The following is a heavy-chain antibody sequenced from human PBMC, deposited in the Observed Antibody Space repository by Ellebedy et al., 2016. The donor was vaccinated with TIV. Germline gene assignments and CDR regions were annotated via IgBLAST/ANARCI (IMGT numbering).Heavy chain of an antibody. CDR1: GFSLSNSF. CDR3: ARAKRGSYYSAFDI. J-gene: IGHJ3*02. V-gene: IGHV3-23*01. CDR2: LTADGRST. D-gene: IGHD1-26*01. Sequence: GGSLRLXCAASGFSLSNSFMSWIRQAPGKGLEWVSTLTADGRSTYFADSVKGRFTLSRDISKNTLFLQMNSLRAEDTAVYYCARAKRGSYYSAFDIWGQGTMVTVSS.